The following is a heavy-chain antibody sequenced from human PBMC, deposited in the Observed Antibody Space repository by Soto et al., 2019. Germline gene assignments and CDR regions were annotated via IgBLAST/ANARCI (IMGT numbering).Heavy chain of an antibody. CDR2: IYYSGST. V-gene: IGHV4-61*01. CDR1: GCSVSSGSYY. D-gene: IGHD3-22*01. CDR3: ARDPSRGYYYDSSGYYDI. Sequence: XETLSLTCTVSGCSVSSGSYYWSWIRQPPGKGLEWIGYIYYSGSTNYNPSLKSRVTISVDTSKNQFSLKLSSVTAADTAVYYCARDPSRGYYYDSSGYYDIWGQGTMVTVSS. J-gene: IGHJ3*02.